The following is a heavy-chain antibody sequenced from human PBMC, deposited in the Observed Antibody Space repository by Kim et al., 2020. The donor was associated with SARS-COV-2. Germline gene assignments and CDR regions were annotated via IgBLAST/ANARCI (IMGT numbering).Heavy chain of an antibody. J-gene: IGHJ4*02. Sequence: FTLKFRRRVVITRDTSTNTVYMEMSSLRSDDTGVYYCAREIANTNYFDFWGPGTLVTVSS. D-gene: IGHD3-22*01. CDR3: AREIANTNYFDF. V-gene: IGHV1-46*01.